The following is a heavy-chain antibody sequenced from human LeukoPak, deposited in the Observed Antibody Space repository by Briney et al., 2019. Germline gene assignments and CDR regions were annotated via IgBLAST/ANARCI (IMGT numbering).Heavy chain of an antibody. V-gene: IGHV1-69*01. CDR1: GGTFISYA. CDR2: IIPIFGTA. D-gene: IGHD5-24*01. CDR3: ARASPVEILYYFDY. Sequence: SVKVSCKASGGTFISYAISWVRQAPGQGLEWRGGIIPIFGTANYAQKFQGRVTITADESTSTAYMELSSLRSEDTAVYYCARASPVEILYYFDYWGQGTLVTVSS. J-gene: IGHJ4*02.